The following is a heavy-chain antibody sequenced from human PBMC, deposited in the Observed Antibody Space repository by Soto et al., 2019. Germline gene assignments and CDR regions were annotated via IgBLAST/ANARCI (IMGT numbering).Heavy chain of an antibody. CDR3: ARGRYGDY. Sequence: QVHLVQSGAEVKKPGASVKVSCKGSGYAFTTYGITWVRQAPGQGLEWMGWISAHNGNTNYAQKRQCRVTVTRDTSTSTAYMELMSLRSNGPAVYYGARGRYGDYWGQGARVTVSS. CDR2: ISAHNGNT. CDR1: GYAFTTYG. D-gene: IGHD1-1*01. V-gene: IGHV1-18*01. J-gene: IGHJ4*02.